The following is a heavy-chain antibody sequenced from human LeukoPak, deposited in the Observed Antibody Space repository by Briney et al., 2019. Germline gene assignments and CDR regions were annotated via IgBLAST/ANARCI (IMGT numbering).Heavy chain of an antibody. CDR1: GFTFSSYS. V-gene: IGHV3-48*01. CDR3: ARPPPSDSSRADY. CDR2: ISSSSTI. D-gene: IGHD6-13*01. Sequence: GGSLRLSCAASGFTFSSYSMNWVRQAPGKGLEWVSYISSSSTIYYADSVKGRFTVSRDNSKNTLYLQMNSLRAEDTAVYYCARPPPSDSSRADYWGQGTLVTVSS. J-gene: IGHJ4*02.